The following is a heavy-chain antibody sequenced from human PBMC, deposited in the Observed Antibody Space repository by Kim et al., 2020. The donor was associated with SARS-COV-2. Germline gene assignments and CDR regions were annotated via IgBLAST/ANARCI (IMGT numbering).Heavy chain of an antibody. V-gene: IGHV4-34*01. CDR1: GGSFSGYY. CDR2: INHSGST. Sequence: SETLSLTCAVYGGSFSGYYWSWIRQPPGKGLEWIGEINHSGSTNYNPSLKSRVTISVDTSKNQFSLKLSSVTAADTAVYYCARVRRLGVVIIGSLYYYGMDVWGQGTTVTVSS. D-gene: IGHD3-3*01. CDR3: ARVRRLGVVIIGSLYYYGMDV. J-gene: IGHJ6*02.